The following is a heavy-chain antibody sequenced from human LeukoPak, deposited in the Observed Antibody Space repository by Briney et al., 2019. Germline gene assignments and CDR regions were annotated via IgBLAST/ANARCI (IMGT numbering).Heavy chain of an antibody. D-gene: IGHD6-19*01. V-gene: IGHV3-23*01. CDR2: IRGSGDST. Sequence: PGGSLRLSCAASGFTFSSHPVSWVRLAPGKGLEWVSSIRGSGDSTYYADSVKGRFTISRDNTKNTLYLQMNSLRAEDTAVYYCAKDAYSSGWAWGQGTLVTVSS. CDR3: AKDAYSSGWA. J-gene: IGHJ5*02. CDR1: GFTFSSHP.